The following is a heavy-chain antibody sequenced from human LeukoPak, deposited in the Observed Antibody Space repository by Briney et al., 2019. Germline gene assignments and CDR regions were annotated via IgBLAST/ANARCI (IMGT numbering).Heavy chain of an antibody. Sequence: PGGSLRLSCAASGFTFSSYAMSWVRQAPGKGLEWVSAISGSGGSTYYADSVKGRFTISRDNSKNTLYLQMNSLRAEDTAVYYCARAAVGPDYGDYVFDYWGQGTLVTVSS. CDR1: GFTFSSYA. D-gene: IGHD4-17*01. V-gene: IGHV3-23*01. CDR2: ISGSGGST. J-gene: IGHJ4*02. CDR3: ARAAVGPDYGDYVFDY.